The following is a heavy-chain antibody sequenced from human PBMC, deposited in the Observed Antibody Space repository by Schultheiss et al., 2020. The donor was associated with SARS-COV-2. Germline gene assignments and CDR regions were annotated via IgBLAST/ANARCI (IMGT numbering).Heavy chain of an antibody. D-gene: IGHD5-12*01. Sequence: ETLSLTCTVSGGSISSSSYYWGWIRQPPGKGLEWIGSIYYSGSTYYNPSLKSRVTISVDTSKNQFSLKLSSVTAADTAVYYCARLGGRSGYSPIGWFDPWGQGTLVTVSS. V-gene: IGHV4-39*01. CDR2: IYYSGST. CDR3: ARLGGRSGYSPIGWFDP. CDR1: GGSISSSSYY. J-gene: IGHJ5*02.